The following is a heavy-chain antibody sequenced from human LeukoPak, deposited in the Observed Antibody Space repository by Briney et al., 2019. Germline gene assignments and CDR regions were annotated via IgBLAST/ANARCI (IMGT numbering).Heavy chain of an antibody. CDR1: GFTFSSYG. D-gene: IGHD6-13*01. J-gene: IGHJ4*02. CDR3: AKGQPTRYSSSWYFDY. CDR2: ISGSGGST. V-gene: IGHV3-23*01. Sequence: GGTLRLSCAASGFTFSSYGMSWVRQAPGKGLEWVSAISGSGGSTYYADSLKGRFTISRDNAKNSLYLQMNSLRAEDTALYYCAKGQPTRYSSSWYFDYWGQGTLVTVSS.